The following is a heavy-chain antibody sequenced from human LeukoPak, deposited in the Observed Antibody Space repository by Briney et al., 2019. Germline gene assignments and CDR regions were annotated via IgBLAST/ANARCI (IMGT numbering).Heavy chain of an antibody. J-gene: IGHJ4*02. V-gene: IGHV4-38-2*01. D-gene: IGHD3-3*01. CDR3: ARQGGTIFGVVIRDFDY. CDR2: IYHSGST. Sequence: SETPSLTCAVSGYSISSGYYWGWIRQPPGKGLEWIGSIYHSGSTYYNPSLKSRVTISVDTSKNQFSLKLSSVTAADTAVYYCARQGGTIFGVVIRDFDYWGQGTLVTVSS. CDR1: GYSISSGYY.